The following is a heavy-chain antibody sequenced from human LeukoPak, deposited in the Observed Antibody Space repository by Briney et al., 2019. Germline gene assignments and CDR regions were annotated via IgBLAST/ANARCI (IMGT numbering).Heavy chain of an antibody. D-gene: IGHD1-26*01. CDR1: GFTFSSYS. CDR2: ISRSSSYI. V-gene: IGHV3-21*01. CDR3: AREVVGASSGDY. J-gene: IGHJ4*02. Sequence: PGGSLRLSCAASGFTFSSYSMNRVRQAPGKGLEWVSSISRSSSYIYYADSVKGRFTISRDNAKNSLYLQMNSLRAEDTAVYYCAREVVGASSGDYWGQGTLVTVSS.